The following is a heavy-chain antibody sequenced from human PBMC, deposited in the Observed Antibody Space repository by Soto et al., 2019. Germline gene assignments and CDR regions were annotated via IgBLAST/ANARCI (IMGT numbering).Heavy chain of an antibody. J-gene: IGHJ4*02. D-gene: IGHD1-1*01. CDR2: IYYSGST. CDR3: ARRYRFERAGFDY. CDR1: GGSISSSSYY. V-gene: IGHV4-39*01. Sequence: QLQLQESGPGLVKPSETLSLTCTVSGGSISSSSYYWGWIRQPPGKGLEWIGSIYYSGSTYYNPSLKDRVTITLDTSKNQFSLKLSSVTAADTAVYYCARRYRFERAGFDYWGQGTLVTVSS.